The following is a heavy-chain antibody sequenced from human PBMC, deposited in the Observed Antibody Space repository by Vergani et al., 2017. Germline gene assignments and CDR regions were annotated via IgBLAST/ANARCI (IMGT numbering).Heavy chain of an antibody. CDR3: ARDPGYSSGCXGDY. D-gene: IGHD6-19*01. J-gene: IGHJ4*02. V-gene: IGHV1-2*02. CDR2: INPNSGGT. Sequence: QVQLVQSGAEVKKPGASVKVSCKASGYTFTGYYMHWVRQAPGQGLEWMGWINPNSGGTNYAQKFQGRVTITRDTSASTAYMELSSLRSEDTAVYYCARDPGYSSGCXGDYWGQGTLVTVSS. CDR1: GYTFTGYY.